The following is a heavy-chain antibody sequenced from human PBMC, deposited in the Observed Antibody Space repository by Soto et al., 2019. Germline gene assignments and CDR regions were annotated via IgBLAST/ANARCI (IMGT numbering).Heavy chain of an antibody. J-gene: IGHJ6*02. CDR3: ARSLMVYAKPLPPYGMDV. V-gene: IGHV1-3*01. Sequence: SVKVSCKASGYTFTSYAMHWVRQAPGQRLEWMGWINAGNGNTKYSQKFQGRVTITRDTSASTAYMELSSLRSEDTAVYYCARSLMVYAKPLPPYGMDVWGQGTTVTVSS. CDR1: GYTFTSYA. D-gene: IGHD2-8*01. CDR2: INAGNGNT.